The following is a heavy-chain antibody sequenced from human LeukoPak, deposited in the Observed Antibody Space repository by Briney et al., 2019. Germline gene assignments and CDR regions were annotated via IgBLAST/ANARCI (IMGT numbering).Heavy chain of an antibody. Sequence: GASVKVSCKASGYTFTSYGISWVRQAPGQGLEWMGWISAYNGNTNYAQRLQGRVTMTTDTPTSTAYMELRSLRSDDTAVYYCARAVDISWYYDFWSGPNNHNWFDPWGQGTLVTVSS. CDR1: GYTFTSYG. J-gene: IGHJ5*02. V-gene: IGHV1-18*01. D-gene: IGHD3-3*01. CDR2: ISAYNGNT. CDR3: ARAVDISWYYDFWSGPNNHNWFDP.